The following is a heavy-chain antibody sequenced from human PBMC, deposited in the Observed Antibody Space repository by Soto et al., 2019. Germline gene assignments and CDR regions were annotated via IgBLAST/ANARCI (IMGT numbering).Heavy chain of an antibody. CDR2: IYWDDDK. V-gene: IGHV2-5*02. CDR3: AHSGGSERIDTFTV. CDR1: GFSLTTSGVA. Sequence: QITLKESGPTLVKPTQTLTLTCTFSGFSLTTSGVAVAWIRQPPEKALEWLALIYWDDDKRYSPSLNSRLTITKDTSRNPVVLSMTNMDPVDTGPYFCAHSGGSERIDTFTVWGQGTMVTVSS. J-gene: IGHJ3*01. D-gene: IGHD1-26*01.